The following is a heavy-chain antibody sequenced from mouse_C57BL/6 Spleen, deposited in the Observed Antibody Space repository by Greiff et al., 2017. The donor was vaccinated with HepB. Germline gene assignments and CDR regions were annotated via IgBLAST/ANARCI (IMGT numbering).Heavy chain of an antibody. Sequence: EVKVVESGAELVKPGASVKLSCTASGFNIKDYYMHWVKQRTEQGLEWIGRIDPEDGETKYAPKFPGKATITADTSSNPAYLQLSSLTSEDTAVYYCARYDGALLYFDYWGQGTTLTVSS. D-gene: IGHD2-3*01. J-gene: IGHJ2*01. V-gene: IGHV14-2*01. CDR3: ARYDGALLYFDY. CDR2: IDPEDGET. CDR1: GFNIKDYY.